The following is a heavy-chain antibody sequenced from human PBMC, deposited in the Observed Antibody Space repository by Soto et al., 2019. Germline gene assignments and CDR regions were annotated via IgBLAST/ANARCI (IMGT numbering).Heavy chain of an antibody. CDR1: GFTFGDYA. Sequence: GGSLRLSCTASGFTFGDYAMSWFRQAPGKGLEWVGFIRSKAYGGTTEYAASVKGRFTISRDDSKSIAYLQMNSLKTEDTAVYYCIRYGYDFWSGYYFDDWGQGTLVIVSS. CDR2: IRSKAYGGTT. J-gene: IGHJ4*02. V-gene: IGHV3-49*03. CDR3: IRYGYDFWSGYYFDD. D-gene: IGHD3-3*01.